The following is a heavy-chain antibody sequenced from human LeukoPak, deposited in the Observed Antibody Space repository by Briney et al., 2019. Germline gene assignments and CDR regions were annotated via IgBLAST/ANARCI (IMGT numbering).Heavy chain of an antibody. D-gene: IGHD3-10*01. CDR3: AREFVAWWGAIPFS. Sequence: PGGSLRLSCAASGFTFAASAMHWVRQAPGQGLEWVSLITGDGSNTKYAASVKGRFTISRDNSKNSLYLQRNSLRPEHTGLYYSAREFVAWWGAIPFSWGQGTLLTVS. CDR1: GFTFAASA. V-gene: IGHV3-43*02. CDR2: ITGDGSNT. J-gene: IGHJ4*02.